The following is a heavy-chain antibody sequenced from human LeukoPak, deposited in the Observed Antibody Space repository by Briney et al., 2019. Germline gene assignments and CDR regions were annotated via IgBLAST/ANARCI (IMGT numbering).Heavy chain of an antibody. J-gene: IGHJ4*02. CDR1: GGSISSGGYY. Sequence: SETLSLTCTVSGGSISSGGYYWSWIRQHPGKGLEWIGYIYYSGSTYYNPSLKSRVTISVDTSKNQFSLKLSSVTAADTAVYYCARGPPPDFDYWGRGTLVTVSS. V-gene: IGHV4-31*03. CDR3: ARGPPPDFDY. CDR2: IYYSGST.